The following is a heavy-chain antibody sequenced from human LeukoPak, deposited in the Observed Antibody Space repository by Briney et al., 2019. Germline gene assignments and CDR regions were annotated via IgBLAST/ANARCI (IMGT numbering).Heavy chain of an antibody. Sequence: PSETLSLTCAVYGGSFRGYYWSWIRQPPGKGLEWIGEINHSGSTNYNPSLKSRVTISVDTSKNQFSLKLSSVTAADTAVYYCARGRSNYRFYYYYYGMDVWGQGTTVTVSS. CDR1: GGSFRGYY. CDR3: ARGRSNYRFYYYYYGMDV. J-gene: IGHJ6*02. CDR2: INHSGST. D-gene: IGHD4-4*01. V-gene: IGHV4-34*01.